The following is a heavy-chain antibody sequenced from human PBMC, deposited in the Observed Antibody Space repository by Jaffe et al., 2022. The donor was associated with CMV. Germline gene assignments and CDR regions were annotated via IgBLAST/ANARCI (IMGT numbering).Heavy chain of an antibody. CDR2: IFPGDSDT. D-gene: IGHD2-21*02. Sequence: EVQLVQSGAEVKKPGESLRISCQGSGYNFPSYWIGWVRQMPGKGLEWMGIIFPGDSDTRYSPSFQGQVTISVDKSVNTAYLQWNSLKASDTAIYYCARHPLAFCADDCHPLWGQGTLVTVSS. CDR1: GYNFPSYW. V-gene: IGHV5-51*01. CDR3: ARHPLAFCADDCHPL. J-gene: IGHJ4*02.